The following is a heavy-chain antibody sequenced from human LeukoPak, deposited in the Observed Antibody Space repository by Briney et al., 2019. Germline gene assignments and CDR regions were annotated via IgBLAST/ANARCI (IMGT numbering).Heavy chain of an antibody. CDR1: GFTFSSYG. D-gene: IGHD2-15*01. CDR3: AKGSEDIVVVVASAPVRLLYGMDV. V-gene: IGHV3-30*18. Sequence: GGSLRLSCAASGFTFSSYGMHWVRQAPGEGLEWVAVISYDGSNKYYADSVKGRFTISRDNSKNTLYLQMNSLRAEDTAVYYCAKGSEDIVVVVASAPVRLLYGMDVWGQGTTVTVSS. J-gene: IGHJ6*02. CDR2: ISYDGSNK.